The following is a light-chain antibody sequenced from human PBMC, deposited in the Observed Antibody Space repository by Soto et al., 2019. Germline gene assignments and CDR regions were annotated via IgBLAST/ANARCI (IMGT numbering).Light chain of an antibody. Sequence: QSVLTQPPSASGTPGQRVTISCSGSSSNIGSNYVYWYQQLPGTAPKLLIYRNNQRPWGGGGGFSGSKSGTSASLAISGLRSEDEADYYCAAWDDSRSAWVFGGGTKLTVL. J-gene: IGLJ3*02. V-gene: IGLV1-47*01. CDR1: SSNIGSNY. CDR2: RNN. CDR3: AAWDDSRSAWV.